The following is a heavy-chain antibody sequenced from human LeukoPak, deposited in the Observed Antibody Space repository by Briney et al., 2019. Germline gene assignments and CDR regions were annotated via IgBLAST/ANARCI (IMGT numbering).Heavy chain of an antibody. CDR3: AKGSIVGATSGDFDY. D-gene: IGHD1-26*01. Sequence: GGSLRLSCAASGFTFSNYGMHWVRQAPGKGLEWVAFIGYDGSNKYYADSVKGRFTISRDNSKNTLYLQMNSLRAEDTAVYYCAKGSIVGATSGDFDYWGQGTLVTVSS. CDR2: IGYDGSNK. CDR1: GFTFSNYG. V-gene: IGHV3-30*02. J-gene: IGHJ4*02.